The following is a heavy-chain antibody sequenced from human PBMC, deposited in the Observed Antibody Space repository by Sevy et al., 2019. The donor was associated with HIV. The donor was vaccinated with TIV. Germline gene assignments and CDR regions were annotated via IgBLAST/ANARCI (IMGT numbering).Heavy chain of an antibody. D-gene: IGHD3-16*01. V-gene: IGHV3-7*01. CDR3: AHETFGRFES. CDR1: GFTFSANW. CDR2: IKGDGRDK. J-gene: IGHJ4*02. Sequence: GSLRLSCAASGFTFSANWMNWVRQAPGKGLEWVANIKGDGRDKHYVDSVEGRFTISRDNAKNLLYLQMNSLRVEDTAVYYCAHETFGRFESWGQGTLVTVSS.